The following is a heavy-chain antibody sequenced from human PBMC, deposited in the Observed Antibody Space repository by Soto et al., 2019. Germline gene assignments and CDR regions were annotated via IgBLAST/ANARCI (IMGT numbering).Heavy chain of an antibody. CDR1: GFSLSTSGVG. V-gene: IGHV2-5*02. D-gene: IGHD3-16*01. CDR2: IYWDDDK. CDR3: AHSALHMITFGEVGITGYDY. J-gene: IGHJ4*02. Sequence: QITLKESGPTLVKPTQTLTLTCTFSGFSLSTSGVGVGWIRQPPGKALEWLALIYWDDDKRYSPSLKSRLTITKDNSKNQVVLTMTNMDPVDTATYYCAHSALHMITFGEVGITGYDYWGQGTLVTVSS.